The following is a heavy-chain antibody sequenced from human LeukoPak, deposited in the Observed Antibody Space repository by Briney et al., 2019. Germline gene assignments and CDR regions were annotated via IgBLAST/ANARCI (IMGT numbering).Heavy chain of an antibody. CDR2: FDPEDGET. J-gene: IGHJ4*02. Sequence: ASVKVSCKVSGYTLTELSMHWVRQAPGKGLEWMGGFDPEDGETIYAQKFQGRVTMTEDTSTDTAYMELSSLRSEDTAVCYCATAYGTPNYFDYWGQGTLVTVSS. CDR1: GYTLTELS. D-gene: IGHD3-10*01. V-gene: IGHV1-24*01. CDR3: ATAYGTPNYFDY.